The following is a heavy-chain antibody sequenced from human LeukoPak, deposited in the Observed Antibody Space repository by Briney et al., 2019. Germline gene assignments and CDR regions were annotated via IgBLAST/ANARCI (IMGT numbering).Heavy chain of an antibody. CDR2: IYTSGST. V-gene: IGHV4-61*02. CDR3: ARAGTQREYSSGWYDAYYYYMDV. CDR1: GGSISSGSYY. Sequence: SETLSLTCTVSGGSISSGSYYWIWIRQPAGKGLEWIGRIYTSGSTNYNPSLKSRVTISVDTSKNQFSLKLSSVTAADTAVYYCARAGTQREYSSGWYDAYYYYMDVWGKGTTVTISS. D-gene: IGHD6-19*01. J-gene: IGHJ6*03.